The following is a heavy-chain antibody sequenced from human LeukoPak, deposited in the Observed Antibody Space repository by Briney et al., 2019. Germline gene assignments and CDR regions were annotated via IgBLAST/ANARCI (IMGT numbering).Heavy chain of an antibody. CDR1: GFSDDKYW. J-gene: IGHJ4*02. CDR3: AREDFGRVD. CDR2: IQKDSET. D-gene: IGHD3/OR15-3a*01. V-gene: IGHV3-7*01. Sequence: PGGSLRLSCPVSGFSDDKYWMHWVRQAPGKGLEWVASIQKDSETGYVHSVRGRFTIARDNAKSSLLLQRNSLRAEDTAVYFCAREDFGRVDWGQGTLVTVSS.